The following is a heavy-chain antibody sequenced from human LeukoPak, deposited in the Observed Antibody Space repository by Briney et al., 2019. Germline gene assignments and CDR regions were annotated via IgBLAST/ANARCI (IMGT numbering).Heavy chain of an antibody. J-gene: IGHJ3*02. CDR2: INWDGGST. CDR1: GFTFDDYG. D-gene: IGHD6-19*01. V-gene: IGHV3-20*04. CDR3: ARTVSSAGWSDDAFDI. Sequence: PGGSLSLSCAASGFTFDDYGMSWARQAPGKGLEWVSGINWDGGSTGYADSVKGRFTISRDNAKNFLYLQMNSLRAEDTALYYCARTVSSAGWSDDAFDIWGQGTMVTVSS.